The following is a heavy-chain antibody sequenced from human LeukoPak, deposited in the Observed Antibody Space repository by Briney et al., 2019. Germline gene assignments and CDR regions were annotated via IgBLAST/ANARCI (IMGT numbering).Heavy chain of an antibody. CDR2: INSDGSST. Sequence: GGSLRLSCAASGFTFSGYWMHWVRQAPGKGLVWVSRINSDGSSTTYADSVKGRFTISRDNSKNTLSLQMNSLRAEDTAVYYCAKDREMATLYFDYWGQGTLVTVSS. D-gene: IGHD5-24*01. V-gene: IGHV3-74*01. CDR1: GFTFSGYW. CDR3: AKDREMATLYFDY. J-gene: IGHJ4*02.